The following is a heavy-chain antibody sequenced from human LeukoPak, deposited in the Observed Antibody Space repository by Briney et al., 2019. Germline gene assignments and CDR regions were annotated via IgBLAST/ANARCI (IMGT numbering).Heavy chain of an antibody. Sequence: ASVKVSCKASGYTFTSYGISWVRQAPGQGLEWMGWISAYNGNTNYAQKLQGRVTMTTDTSTSTAYMELRSLRSDDTAVYYCARDGAHFDWTPSANAFDIWGQGTMVTVSS. J-gene: IGHJ3*02. CDR3: ARDGAHFDWTPSANAFDI. D-gene: IGHD3-9*01. CDR2: ISAYNGNT. CDR1: GYTFTSYG. V-gene: IGHV1-18*01.